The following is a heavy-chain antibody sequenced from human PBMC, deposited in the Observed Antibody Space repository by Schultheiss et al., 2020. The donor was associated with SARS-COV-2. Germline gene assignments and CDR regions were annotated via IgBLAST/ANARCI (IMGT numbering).Heavy chain of an antibody. V-gene: IGHV4-4*07. CDR1: GGSISSYY. D-gene: IGHD4-11*01. J-gene: IGHJ4*02. CDR2: IYTSGST. CDR3: ARALMMTTVDY. Sequence: SETLSLTCTVSGGSISSYYWGWIRQPPGKGLEWIGRIYTSGSTNYNPSLKSRVTISVDTSKNQFSLKLSSVTAADTAVYYCARALMMTTVDYWGQGTLVTVSS.